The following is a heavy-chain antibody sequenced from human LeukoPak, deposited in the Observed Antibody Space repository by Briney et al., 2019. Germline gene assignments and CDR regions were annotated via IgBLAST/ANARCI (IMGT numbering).Heavy chain of an antibody. CDR2: VYYSGTT. V-gene: IGHV4-39*07. J-gene: IGHJ3*02. CDR1: GGSISSSIYY. CDR3: ARAGCSGGSCYESRGAFDI. D-gene: IGHD2-15*01. Sequence: SETLSLTCSVSGGSISSSIYYWGWIRQSQGKGLEWIVNVYYSGTTYYNPSLKSRVTISVDTSKNQFSLKLSSVTAADTAVYYCARAGCSGGSCYESRGAFDIWGQGTMVTVSS.